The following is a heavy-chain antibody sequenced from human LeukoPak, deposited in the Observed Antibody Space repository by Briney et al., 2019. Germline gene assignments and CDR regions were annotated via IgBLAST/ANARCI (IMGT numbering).Heavy chain of an antibody. CDR1: GSTFSSYA. J-gene: IGHJ6*02. CDR3: ARFRCSSTSCYSIGYYYGMDV. Sequence: GGALRLSCAASGSTFSSYAMNWVRQAPGKGLEWVSLISGSGDSTDYADSVKGRFTISRDNSKNTLYLQMNSLRAEDTAVYYCARFRCSSTSCYSIGYYYGMDVWGQGTTVTVSS. CDR2: ISGSGDST. D-gene: IGHD2-2*02. V-gene: IGHV3-23*01.